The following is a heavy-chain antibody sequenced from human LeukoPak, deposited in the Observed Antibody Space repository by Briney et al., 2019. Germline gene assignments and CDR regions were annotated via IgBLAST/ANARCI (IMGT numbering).Heavy chain of an antibody. CDR1: GYSFTTYW. CDR2: ISPDDSEI. D-gene: IGHD1-26*01. CDR3: ARHEGSGSYYSY. Sequence: GESLKITCKGSGYSFTTYWIAWVRQMPGRGLEWMGIISPDDSEIRYSPSFRGQVTISADKSISTAYLQWSRLKASDTAIYYCARHEGSGSYYSYWGQGTLVTVSS. J-gene: IGHJ4*02. V-gene: IGHV5-51*01.